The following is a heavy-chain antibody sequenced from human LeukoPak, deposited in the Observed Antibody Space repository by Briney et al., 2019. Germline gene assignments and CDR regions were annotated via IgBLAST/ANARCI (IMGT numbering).Heavy chain of an antibody. CDR3: AAYSSGWYSTGNDAFDI. V-gene: IGHV1-8*01. J-gene: IGHJ3*02. D-gene: IGHD6-19*01. CDR2: MKPNSGNT. CDR1: GYTFTSYD. Sequence: ASVKVSCKASGYTFTSYDIKWVRQGTGQGLGRMGWMKPNSGNTGYAQKFQGRVTMTRNTSISTAYMELSSLRSEDTAVYYCAAYSSGWYSTGNDAFDIWGQGTMVTVSS.